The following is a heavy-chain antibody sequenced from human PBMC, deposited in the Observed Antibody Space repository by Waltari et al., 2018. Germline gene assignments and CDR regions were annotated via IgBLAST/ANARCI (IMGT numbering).Heavy chain of an antibody. D-gene: IGHD1-26*01. V-gene: IGHV1-69-2*01. J-gene: IGHJ4*02. CDR1: GYTFTDYY. Sequence: EVQLVQSGAEVKKPGATVKISCKASGYTFTDYYMHWVQQAPGKGLEWMGRVDPEDGETIYAEKFQGRVTITADTSTDTAYMELSSLRSEDTAVYYCASGGVPGIVGATVPSRRFDYWGQGTLVTVSS. CDR3: ASGGVPGIVGATVPSRRFDY. CDR2: VDPEDGET.